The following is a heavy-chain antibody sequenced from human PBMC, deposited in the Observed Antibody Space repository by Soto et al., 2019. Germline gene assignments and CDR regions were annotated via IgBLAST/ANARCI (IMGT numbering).Heavy chain of an antibody. CDR2: TYYRSKWYN. J-gene: IGHJ6*02. Sequence: SQTLSLTCAISGDSVSSNSAAWNWIRQSPSRGLEWLGRTYYRSKWYNDYAVSVKSRITINPDTSKNQFSLQLNSVTPEDTAVYYCARDLSGDYYGSGSPGNYYYYGMDVWGQGTTVTVSS. CDR3: ARDLSGDYYGSGSPGNYYYYGMDV. V-gene: IGHV6-1*01. CDR1: GDSVSSNSAA. D-gene: IGHD3-10*01.